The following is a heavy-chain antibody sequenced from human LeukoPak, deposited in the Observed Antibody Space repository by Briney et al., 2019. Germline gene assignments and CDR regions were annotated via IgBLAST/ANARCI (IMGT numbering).Heavy chain of an antibody. J-gene: IGHJ3*02. D-gene: IGHD1-26*01. CDR1: GDPISSYY. CDR3: ARESSGTLRDAFDI. CDR2: IYFTGST. Sequence: ETLSLTCTVSGDPISSYYWSWIRQPPGKGLEWIGYIYFTGSTDYNPSLKSRVTISLDTSKNQFSLDLRSVTAADTAVYYCARESSGTLRDAFDIWGQGTMVTVSS. V-gene: IGHV4-59*01.